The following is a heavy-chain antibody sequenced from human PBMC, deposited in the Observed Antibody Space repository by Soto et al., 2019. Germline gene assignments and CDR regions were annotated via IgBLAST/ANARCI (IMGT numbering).Heavy chain of an antibody. CDR1: GASFTSNDW. V-gene: IGHV4-4*02. CDR3: AGRDPGTSVDY. D-gene: IGHD1-7*01. CDR2: IYRTGST. J-gene: IGHJ4*02. Sequence: SETLSLTCAVSGASFTSNDWWTWVRQPPGRGLEWIGEIYRTGSTNYNPSLKSRVTISLGKSENQFSLKVTSLTAADTAVYYCAGRDPGTSVDYWGQGTLVTVSS.